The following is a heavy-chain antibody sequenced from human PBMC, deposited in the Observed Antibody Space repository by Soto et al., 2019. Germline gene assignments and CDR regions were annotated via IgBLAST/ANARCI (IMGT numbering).Heavy chain of an antibody. V-gene: IGHV3-48*01. CDR2: IVSGSNSI. J-gene: IGHJ4*02. CDR1: GFTFSHYS. CDR3: ARSLPARLYFDS. Sequence: EVQLVESGGGLVQPGGSLRLSCAASGFTFSHYSLNWVRQTPGKGLEWIAYIVSGSNSIYYADSVKGRFTISRDNANNSLYLRMNSLRAEDTAVYYCARSLPARLYFDSWGQGTLVTVSS. D-gene: IGHD6-6*01.